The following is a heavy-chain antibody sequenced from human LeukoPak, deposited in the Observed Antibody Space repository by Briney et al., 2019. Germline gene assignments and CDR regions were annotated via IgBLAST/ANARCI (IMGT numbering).Heavy chain of an antibody. CDR2: FDPEDGET. D-gene: IGHD5-12*01. V-gene: IGHV1-24*01. J-gene: IGHJ4*02. CDR1: GYTLTELS. Sequence: GASVKVSCKVSGYTLTELSMHWVRQAPGKGLEWMGGFDPEDGETIYAQKFQGRVTMTEDTSTDTAYMALSSLRSEDTAVYYCATDVLDSGYGGGNYWGQGTLVTVSS. CDR3: ATDVLDSGYGGGNY.